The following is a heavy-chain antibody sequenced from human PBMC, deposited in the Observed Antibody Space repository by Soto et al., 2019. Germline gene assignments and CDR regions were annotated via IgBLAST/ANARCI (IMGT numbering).Heavy chain of an antibody. V-gene: IGHV4-31*01. CDR1: GGSISSGGYY. CDR3: AREPGV. D-gene: IGHD3-10*01. J-gene: IGHJ4*02. Sequence: QVQLQESGPGLVKPSQTLSLTCTVSGGSISSGGYYWSWIRQHPGKGLEWIGYIYYSGSTYYNPXXXXXXXXXXXXXXXXXXXXXXXXXXXXXXXXXCAREPGVWGQGTLVTVSS. CDR2: IYYSGST.